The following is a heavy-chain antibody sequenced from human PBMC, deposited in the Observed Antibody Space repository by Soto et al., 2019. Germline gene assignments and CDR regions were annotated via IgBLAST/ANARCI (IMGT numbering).Heavy chain of an antibody. Sequence: HPGGSLRLSCAASGFTFSSYGMHWVRQAPGKGLEWVAVISYDGSNKYYADSVKGRFTISRDNSKNTLYLQMNSLRAEDTAVYYCAKDSSHYVWGSYRHSFDYWGQGTLVTVSS. V-gene: IGHV3-30*18. D-gene: IGHD3-16*02. CDR2: ISYDGSNK. J-gene: IGHJ4*02. CDR1: GFTFSSYG. CDR3: AKDSSHYVWGSYRHSFDY.